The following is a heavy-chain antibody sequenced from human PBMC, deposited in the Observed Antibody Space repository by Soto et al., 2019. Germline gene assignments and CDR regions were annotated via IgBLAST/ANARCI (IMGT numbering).Heavy chain of an antibody. CDR1: GFAFSNYA. D-gene: IGHD6-6*01. CDR3: AKDRTVAARNFDY. V-gene: IGHV3-23*01. J-gene: IGHJ4*02. Sequence: GGSLRLSFAASGFAFSNYALGWVRQAPWKGLEWVSSISTSIGATYYADYVKGRFTISRDDSKDTLYLQMNSLRAEDSAVYYCAKDRTVAARNFDYWGQGTKVPVSS. CDR2: ISTSIGAT.